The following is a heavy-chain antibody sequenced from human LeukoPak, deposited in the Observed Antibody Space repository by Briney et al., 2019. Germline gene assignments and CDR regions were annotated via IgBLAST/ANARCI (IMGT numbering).Heavy chain of an antibody. Sequence: PSETLSLTCAVYGGSFSGYYWSWIRQPPVKGLEWIGEINHSGSTNYNPSLKSRGTISVDTSKNQFSLKLSSVTAADTAVYYCARGPDYDILTGYLILPFDYWGQGTLVTVSS. CDR1: GGSFSGYY. V-gene: IGHV4-34*01. J-gene: IGHJ4*02. D-gene: IGHD3-9*01. CDR3: ARGPDYDILTGYLILPFDY. CDR2: INHSGST.